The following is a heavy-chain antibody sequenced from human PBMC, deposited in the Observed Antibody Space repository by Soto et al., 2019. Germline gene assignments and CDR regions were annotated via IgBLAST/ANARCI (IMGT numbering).Heavy chain of an antibody. J-gene: IGHJ5*02. Sequence: GGSLRLSCAASGFTFSNYWMSWVRQAPGKGLEWVANIKQDGSEKYYVDSVKGRFTISRDNAKNSLYLQMNSLRAEDTAVYYCARDVSSGWNWFDPWGQGTLVTVSS. CDR2: IKQDGSEK. CDR1: GFTFSNYW. D-gene: IGHD6-19*01. CDR3: ARDVSSGWNWFDP. V-gene: IGHV3-7*05.